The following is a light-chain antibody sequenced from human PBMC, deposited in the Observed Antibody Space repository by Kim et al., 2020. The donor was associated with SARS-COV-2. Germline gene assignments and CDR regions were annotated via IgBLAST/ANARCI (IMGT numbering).Light chain of an antibody. J-gene: IGKJ1*01. CDR1: QSVSGTY. Sequence: EIVLTQSPGTLSLSPGERATLSCRASQSVSGTYLAWYQQKPGQAPRLLIYGASSRATGIPDRFSGSGSGTDFTLTINRLEPEDFAVYYCQQHDSSTRWTFGQGTKVDIK. CDR3: QQHDSSTRWT. V-gene: IGKV3-20*01. CDR2: GAS.